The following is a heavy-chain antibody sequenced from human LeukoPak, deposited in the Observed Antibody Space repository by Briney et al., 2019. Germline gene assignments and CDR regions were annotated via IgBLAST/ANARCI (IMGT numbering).Heavy chain of an antibody. CDR1: GGSFSGYY. Sequence: SETLSLTCAVYGGSFSGYYWSWIRQPPGKGLEWIGEINHSGSTNYNPSLKSRVTISVDTSKNQFSLKLSSVTAADTAVYYRAREKHYDSSGYYSYYFDYWGQGTLVTVSS. D-gene: IGHD3-22*01. CDR2: INHSGST. CDR3: AREKHYDSSGYYSYYFDY. V-gene: IGHV4-34*01. J-gene: IGHJ4*02.